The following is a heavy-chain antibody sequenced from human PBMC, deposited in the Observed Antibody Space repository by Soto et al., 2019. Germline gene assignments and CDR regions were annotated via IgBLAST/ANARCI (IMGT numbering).Heavy chain of an antibody. CDR2: IVVGSGHT. Sequence: SVKVSCKASGFTFTPSGVQWVRQARGQRLEWIGWIVVGSGHTDYAQQFQERVSSTWDKSTNTAYMELSSLRSEDTAVYYCVTDGFFVPNYIWGISFTDSWGQGPLVTVPS. J-gene: IGHJ4*02. V-gene: IGHV1-58*01. CDR3: VTDGFFVPNYIWGISFTDS. D-gene: IGHD3-16*01. CDR1: GFTFTPSG.